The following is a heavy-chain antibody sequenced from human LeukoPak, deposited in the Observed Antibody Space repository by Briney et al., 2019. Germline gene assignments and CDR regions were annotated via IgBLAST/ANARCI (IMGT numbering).Heavy chain of an antibody. D-gene: IGHD6-25*01. CDR2: IKEEGSEE. CDR1: TFTFGNYR. J-gene: IGHJ4*02. CDR3: AREPAAWDY. V-gene: IGHV3-7*01. Sequence: GGSLTLSCAASTFTFGNYRMSWVRHAPAQGREWVANIKEEGSEEYYVDSVKGRFTISRDNTKNSLYLQMNSLRAEETAVYYCAREPAAWDYWGQGTLVTVSS.